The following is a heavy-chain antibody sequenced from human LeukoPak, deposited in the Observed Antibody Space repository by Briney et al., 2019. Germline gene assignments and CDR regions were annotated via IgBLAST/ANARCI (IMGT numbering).Heavy chain of an antibody. CDR1: GYSFTTYG. J-gene: IGHJ4*02. CDR2: ISPNNGNT. Sequence: SVKVSCKASGYSFTTYGFSWVRQAPGQGLEWMGWISPNNGNTNYAQKLQGRVTMTRDTSTSTAYMELRSLRSDDTAVYYCARVGAGVDYWGQGTLVTVSS. D-gene: IGHD1-26*01. CDR3: ARVGAGVDY. V-gene: IGHV1-18*01.